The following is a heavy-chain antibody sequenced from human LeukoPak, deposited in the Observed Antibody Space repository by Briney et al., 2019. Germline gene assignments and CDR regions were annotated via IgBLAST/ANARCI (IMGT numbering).Heavy chain of an antibody. CDR3: ARGFYDSASTGLYFDH. V-gene: IGHV3-7*01. J-gene: IGHJ1*01. CDR1: GFTFSNYN. Sequence: GGSLRLSCAASGFTFSNYNMNWVRQAPGKGLEWLANIKQDGSQKYYVDSVKGRFTISRDNAKNSLFLEMNSLRAEDTAVYNCARGFYDSASTGLYFDHWGQGTLVTVSS. CDR2: IKQDGSQK. D-gene: IGHD2/OR15-2a*01.